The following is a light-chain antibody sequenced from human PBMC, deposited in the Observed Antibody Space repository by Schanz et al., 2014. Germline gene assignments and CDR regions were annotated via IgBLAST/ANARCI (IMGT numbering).Light chain of an antibody. V-gene: IGKV3-15*01. Sequence: VLTQSPGTLSLSPGERATLSCRASQSVSRYLAWYQQKPGQAPRLLIYGASTRATGIPARFSGSGSGTEFTLTISSLQSEDVAVYFCHQYYTTEGTFGQGTKVEV. CDR1: QSVSRY. J-gene: IGKJ1*01. CDR2: GAS. CDR3: HQYYTTEGT.